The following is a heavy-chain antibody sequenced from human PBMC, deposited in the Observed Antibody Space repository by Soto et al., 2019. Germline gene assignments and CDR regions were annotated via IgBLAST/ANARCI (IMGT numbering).Heavy chain of an antibody. CDR3: AADCSSASCPDI. CDR2: VSYDASNE. J-gene: IGHJ4*02. V-gene: IGHV3-30*03. CDR1: GFIFSSYA. Sequence: QVHLVESGGGVVQPGRSLRLSCAASGFIFSSYAMHWVRQAPGKGLEWVAVVSYDASNEFYADSVRGRFSISRDNSNNTLYLQMNSLRAEDTAVYYCAADCSSASCPDIWGQGTRVTVSS. D-gene: IGHD2-2*01.